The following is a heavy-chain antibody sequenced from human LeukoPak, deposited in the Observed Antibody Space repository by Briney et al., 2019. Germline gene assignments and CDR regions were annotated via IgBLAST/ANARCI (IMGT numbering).Heavy chain of an antibody. J-gene: IGHJ6*03. Sequence: SVKVACKASGGTFSSYAISWVRQAPGQGLEWMGGIIPIFGTANYAQKFQGRVTITADESTSTAYMELSSLRSEDTAVYYCAKGDIAAAGYYYYYYMDVWGKGTTVTVSS. CDR3: AKGDIAAAGYYYYYYMDV. V-gene: IGHV1-69*13. CDR2: IIPIFGTA. CDR1: GGTFSSYA. D-gene: IGHD6-13*01.